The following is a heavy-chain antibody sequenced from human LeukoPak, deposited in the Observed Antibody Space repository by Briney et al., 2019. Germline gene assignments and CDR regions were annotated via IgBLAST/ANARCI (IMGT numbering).Heavy chain of an antibody. D-gene: IGHD6-13*01. V-gene: IGHV3-30-3*01. CDR2: ISYDGSNK. CDR3: ARDVTLLSSSSHAGYDAFDI. J-gene: IGHJ3*02. CDR1: GLTFSSYA. Sequence: GRSLRLSCAASGLTFSSYAMHWVRQAPGKGLEWVAVISYDGSNKYYADSVKGRFTISRDNSKNTLYLQMNSLRAEDTAVYYCARDVTLLSSSSHAGYDAFDIWGQGTMVTVSS.